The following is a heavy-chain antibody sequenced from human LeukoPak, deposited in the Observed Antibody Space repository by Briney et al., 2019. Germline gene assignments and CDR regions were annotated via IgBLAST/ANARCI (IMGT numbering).Heavy chain of an antibody. CDR1: GGSISSGGYS. D-gene: IGHD4/OR15-4a*01. V-gene: IGHV4-30-2*01. J-gene: IGHJ4*02. CDR3: ARTIVRTTDYFDY. CDR2: IYHSGST. Sequence: PSETLSLTCAVSGGSISSGGYSWSWIRQPPGKGLEWIGYIYHSGSTYYNPSLKSRVTISVDRSKNQFSLKLSSVTAADTAVYYCARTIVRTTDYFDYWGQGTLVTVSS.